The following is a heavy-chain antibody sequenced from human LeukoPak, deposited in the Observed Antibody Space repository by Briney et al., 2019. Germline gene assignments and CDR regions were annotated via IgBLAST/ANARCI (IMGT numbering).Heavy chain of an antibody. CDR2: IKSNSDGGTI. D-gene: IGHD3-22*01. Sequence: AGGSLRLSCATSGFSFYNAWMNWVRQAPGKGLEWVGRIKSNSDGGTIDYAAPVKGRFTLSRDDSKTTLYLQMNSLQTEDTAVYYCATDFYDSTWGQGTLVTVSS. CDR3: ATDFYDST. J-gene: IGHJ5*02. V-gene: IGHV3-15*07. CDR1: GFSFYNAW.